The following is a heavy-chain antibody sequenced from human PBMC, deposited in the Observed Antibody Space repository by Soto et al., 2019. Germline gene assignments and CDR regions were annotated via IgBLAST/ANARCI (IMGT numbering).Heavy chain of an antibody. CDR2: ISGSGGST. D-gene: IGHD5-12*01. CDR3: ARSRNVDIVAKYYYYYGMDV. J-gene: IGHJ6*02. CDR1: GFSFSSYA. Sequence: EVQLLESGGGLVQPGGSLRLSCAASGFSFSSYAMSWVRQAPGKGLEWVSAISGSGGSTYYADSVKGRFTISRDNSKNTLYLQMNSLRAEDTAVYYCARSRNVDIVAKYYYYYGMDVWGQGTTVTVSS. V-gene: IGHV3-23*01.